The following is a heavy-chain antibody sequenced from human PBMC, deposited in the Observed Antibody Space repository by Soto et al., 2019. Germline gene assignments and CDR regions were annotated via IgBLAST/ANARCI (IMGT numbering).Heavy chain of an antibody. CDR1: GFTFSSYA. J-gene: IGHJ4*02. CDR3: AKGKDIVVVPEY. Sequence: EVQLLESGGGLVQPGGSLRLSCAASGFTFSSYAMSWVRQAPGKGLEWVSAISGSGGSTYYADSVKGRFTISRDNSENTLYLQMNSLRAEDTAVYYCAKGKDIVVVPEYWGQGTLVTVSS. D-gene: IGHD2-2*01. CDR2: ISGSGGST. V-gene: IGHV3-23*01.